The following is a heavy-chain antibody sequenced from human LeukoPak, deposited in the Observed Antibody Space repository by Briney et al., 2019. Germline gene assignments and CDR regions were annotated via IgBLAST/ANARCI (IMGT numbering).Heavy chain of an antibody. CDR2: FDPEDGET. Sequence: ASVKVSCKVSGYTLTELSMHWARQAPGKGLEWMGGFDPEDGETIYAQKFQGRVTMTEDTSTDTAYMELSSLRSEDTAVYYCATDPDGSSWPDYWGRGTLVTVSS. CDR3: ATDPDGSSWPDY. CDR1: GYTLTELS. J-gene: IGHJ4*02. V-gene: IGHV1-24*01. D-gene: IGHD6-13*01.